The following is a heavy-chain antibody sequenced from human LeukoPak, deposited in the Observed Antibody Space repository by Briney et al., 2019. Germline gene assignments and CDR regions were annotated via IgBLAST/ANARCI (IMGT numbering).Heavy chain of an antibody. J-gene: IGHJ4*02. V-gene: IGHV5-51*01. D-gene: IGHD1-26*01. CDR3: VRYSRAYSESHSDY. Sequence: GESLKISCKGSGYSFSTYWIGWVRQMPGKGLEWMGIIYPSDSDARYSPSFQGQVTVSVDTSISTAYLQWSSLKASDTAMYFCVRYSRAYSESHSDYWGQGTLVTVSS. CDR2: IYPSDSDA. CDR1: GYSFSTYW.